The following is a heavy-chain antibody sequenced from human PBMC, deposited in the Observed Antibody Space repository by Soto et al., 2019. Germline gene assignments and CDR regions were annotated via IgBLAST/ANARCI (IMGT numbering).Heavy chain of an antibody. D-gene: IGHD6-13*01. CDR1: GDSIRSSYY. V-gene: IGHV4-39*01. CDR3: MRRSRYRTDV. Sequence: QLKLQESGPGLVKPSETVSLTCTVSGDSIRSSYYWGWIRQPTGKGMEWIGGIYSTGNTYYNPSLNSQVTISVDTYKNQFSLNLISVTAADTAVYYCMRRSRYRTDVWGQGTTVTVSS. J-gene: IGHJ6*02. CDR2: IYSTGNT.